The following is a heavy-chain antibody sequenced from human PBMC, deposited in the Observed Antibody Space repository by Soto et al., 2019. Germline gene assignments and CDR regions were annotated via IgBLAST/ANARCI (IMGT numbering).Heavy chain of an antibody. CDR3: ARFQSSSSTWKYYYYGMDV. V-gene: IGHV3-53*01. Sequence: GGSLRLSCAASGFTVSSNYMSWVRQAPGKWLEWVSVIYSGGSTYYADSVKGRFTISRDNSKNTLYLQMNSLRAEDTAVYYCARFQSSSSTWKYYYYGMDVWGQGTTVTVSS. CDR2: IYSGGST. J-gene: IGHJ6*02. D-gene: IGHD6-13*01. CDR1: GFTVSSNY.